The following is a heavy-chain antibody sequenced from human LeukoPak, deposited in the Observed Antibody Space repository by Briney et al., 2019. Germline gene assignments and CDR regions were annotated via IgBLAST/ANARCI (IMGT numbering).Heavy chain of an antibody. J-gene: IGHJ4*02. D-gene: IGHD3-10*01. CDR1: GFTFSSYA. CDR3: AKDDPETMVRGVTDFDY. Sequence: GGSLRLSCAASGFTFSSYAMSWVRQAPGKGLEWVSAISGSGGSTYYADSVKGRFTISRDNSKNTLYLQMNSLRAEDTAVYYCAKDDPETMVRGVTDFDYWGQGTLVTVSS. V-gene: IGHV3-23*01. CDR2: ISGSGGST.